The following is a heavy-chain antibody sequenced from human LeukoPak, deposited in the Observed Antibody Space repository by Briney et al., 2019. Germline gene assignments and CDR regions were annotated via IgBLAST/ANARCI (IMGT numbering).Heavy chain of an antibody. Sequence: GGSLRLSCTASGFTFGDYAMSWVRQAPGKGLEWVGFIRSKAYGGITEYAASVKGRFTISRDDSKSIAYLQMNSLKTEDTAVYYCTTDDPSMVRGVIVDYWGQGTLVTVSS. D-gene: IGHD3-10*01. V-gene: IGHV3-49*04. CDR2: IRSKAYGGIT. CDR1: GFTFGDYA. J-gene: IGHJ4*02. CDR3: TTDDPSMVRGVIVDY.